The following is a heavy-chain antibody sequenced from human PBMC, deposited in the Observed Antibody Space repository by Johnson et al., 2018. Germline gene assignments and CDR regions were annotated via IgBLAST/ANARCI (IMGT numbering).Heavy chain of an antibody. CDR3: AAWSGDSRDLEH. CDR1: GFTLSDYY. Sequence: QVQLVQSGGALVEPGGSLRLSCAASGFTLSDYYLSWIRQAPGKGLDWVSYSRRAGPIYYGDSVRGRFAISRDNAKNSLYLQMNNLRAEDTAVYFWAAWSGDSRDLEHWGQGTLVTVSS. J-gene: IGHJ1*01. V-gene: IGHV3-11*01. D-gene: IGHD3-3*01. CDR2: SRRAGPI.